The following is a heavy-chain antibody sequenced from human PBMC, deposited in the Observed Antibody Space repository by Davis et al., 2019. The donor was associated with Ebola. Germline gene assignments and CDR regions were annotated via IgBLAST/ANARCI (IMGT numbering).Heavy chain of an antibody. D-gene: IGHD2-15*01. CDR2: INPHNGNT. J-gene: IGHJ4*02. Sequence: ASVTVSCKASGYTFTSYGISWVRQAPGQGLEWMGWINPHNGNTNYAQSVQGRVTMTTDTSTSTAYMELRSLRSDDTAVYYCARDPGVVVAGYWGQGTLVTVSS. CDR1: GYTFTSYG. V-gene: IGHV1-18*04. CDR3: ARDPGVVVAGY.